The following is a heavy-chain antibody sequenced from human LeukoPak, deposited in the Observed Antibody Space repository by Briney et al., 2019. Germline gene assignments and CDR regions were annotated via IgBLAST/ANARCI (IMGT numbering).Heavy chain of an antibody. D-gene: IGHD2-8*01. Sequence: RGALRDSCAHPGVSFSGDAMSSVCQTPRKRLWWVSAICGSGGGTYYADSVKSAVTTSRDTSKNTLYLQMNSLRAEDTAVYYCAKLPGIVLMVYAIHFDYWGQGTLVTVSS. CDR2: ICGSGGGT. CDR3: AKLPGIVLMVYAIHFDY. V-gene: IGHV3-23*01. CDR1: GVSFSGDA. J-gene: IGHJ4*02.